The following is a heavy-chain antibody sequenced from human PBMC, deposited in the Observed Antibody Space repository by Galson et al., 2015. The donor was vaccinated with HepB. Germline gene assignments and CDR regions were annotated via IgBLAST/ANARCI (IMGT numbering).Heavy chain of an antibody. Sequence: CAISGDSVSSNSAAWNRIRQSPSRGLEWLGRTYYRSKWYNDYAVSVKSRITINPDTSKNQFSLQLNSVTPEDTAVYYCARTPGIAAAAPGAFDIWGQGTMVTVSS. V-gene: IGHV6-1*01. CDR1: GDSVSSNSAA. CDR3: ARTPGIAAAAPGAFDI. D-gene: IGHD6-13*01. CDR2: TYYRSKWYN. J-gene: IGHJ3*02.